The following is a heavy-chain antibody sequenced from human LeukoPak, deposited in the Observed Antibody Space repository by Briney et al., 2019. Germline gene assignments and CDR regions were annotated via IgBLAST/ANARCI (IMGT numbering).Heavy chain of an antibody. V-gene: IGHV4-30-4*01. CDR3: ARDPTFVGYGGNFSHDAFDI. CDR1: GGSISSGDYY. Sequence: SETLSLTCTVSGGSISSGDYYWSWIRQPPGKGLEWIGYIYYSGSTYYNPSLKSRVTISVDTSKNQFSLKLSSVTAADTAVYYCARDPTFVGYGGNFSHDAFDIWGQGTMVTVSS. D-gene: IGHD4-23*01. CDR2: IYYSGST. J-gene: IGHJ3*02.